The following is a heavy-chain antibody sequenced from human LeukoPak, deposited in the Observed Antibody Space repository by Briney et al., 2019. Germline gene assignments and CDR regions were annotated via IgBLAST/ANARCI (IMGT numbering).Heavy chain of an antibody. CDR1: GFIFSNFP. Sequence: GGSLRLSCAASGFIFSNFPLHWVRQAPGKGLEWVAVIWYDGSNKYYADSVKGRFTISRDNSKNTLYLQMNSLRAEDTAIYYCATNSGSPGGYWGQGTLVTVSS. J-gene: IGHJ4*02. CDR3: ATNSGSPGGY. CDR2: IWYDGSNK. V-gene: IGHV3-33*08. D-gene: IGHD1-26*01.